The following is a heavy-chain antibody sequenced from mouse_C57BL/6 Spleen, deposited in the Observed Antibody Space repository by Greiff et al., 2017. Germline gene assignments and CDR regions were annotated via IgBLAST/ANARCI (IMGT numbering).Heavy chain of an antibody. CDR2: IDPSDSET. D-gene: IGHD3-2*02. V-gene: IGHV1-52*01. CDR3: ARGDSSGFAMDY. J-gene: IGHJ4*01. CDR1: GYTFTSYW. Sequence: QVQLQQPGAELVRPGSSVKLSCKASGYTFTSYWMHWVKQRPIQGLEWIGNIDPSDSETHYNQKFKDKATLTVDKSSSTAYMQLSSLTSEDSAVYYCARGDSSGFAMDYWGQGTSGTVSS.